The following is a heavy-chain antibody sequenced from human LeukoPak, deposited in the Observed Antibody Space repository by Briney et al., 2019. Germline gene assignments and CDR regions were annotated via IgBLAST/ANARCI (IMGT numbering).Heavy chain of an antibody. CDR3: AKDRGGATPVEY. CDR2: ISGSGGST. CDR1: EFTFSSYS. Sequence: GVPLRLTCTSAEFTFSSYSISRVRQAQEKGLEWVSAISGSGGSTYYADSVKGRFTISRDNSKNTLYLQMNSLRAEDTAVYYCAKDRGGATPVEYWGQGTLVMVSS. J-gene: IGHJ4*02. D-gene: IGHD1-26*01. V-gene: IGHV3-23*01.